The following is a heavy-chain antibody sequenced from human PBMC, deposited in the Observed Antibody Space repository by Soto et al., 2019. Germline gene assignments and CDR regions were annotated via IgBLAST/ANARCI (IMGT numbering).Heavy chain of an antibody. CDR1: GFTFSSYA. J-gene: IGHJ4*02. CDR3: VRDSVSANTDWILRFEY. Sequence: PGGSLRLSCAASGFTFSSYAMSWVRQAPGKGLEWVSAISGSGGSTYYADSVKGRFTISRDNARNSLFLQMDNLRAADTAVYYCVRDSVSANTDWILRFEYWGQGALVTVSS. V-gene: IGHV3-23*01. CDR2: ISGSGGST. D-gene: IGHD6-19*01.